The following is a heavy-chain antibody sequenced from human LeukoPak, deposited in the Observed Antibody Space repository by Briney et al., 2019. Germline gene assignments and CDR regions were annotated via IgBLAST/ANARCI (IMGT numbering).Heavy chain of an antibody. CDR2: IYYSGST. CDR1: GGSISSYY. CDR3: ARLAAAAPYYGMDV. Sequence: SETLSLTCTVSGGSISSYYWSWIRQPPGKGLEWIGYIYYSGSTNHNPSLKSRVTISVDTSKNQFSLKLSSVTAADTAVYYCARLAAAAPYYGMDVWGQGTTVTVSS. J-gene: IGHJ6*02. V-gene: IGHV4-59*08. D-gene: IGHD6-13*01.